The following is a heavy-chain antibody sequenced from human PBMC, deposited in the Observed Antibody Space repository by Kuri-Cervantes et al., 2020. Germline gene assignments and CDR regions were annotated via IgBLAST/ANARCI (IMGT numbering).Heavy chain of an antibody. D-gene: IGHD3-10*01. V-gene: IGHV1-3*01. J-gene: IGHJ4*02. CDR3: ARPRGVEGRENYFDY. Sequence: ASVKVSCKASGYTFTYRYLHWVRQAPGQRLEWMGWINAGNGNTKYSQKFQGRVTITRDTSASTAYMELSSLRSEDTAVYYSARPRGVEGRENYFDYWGQGTLVTVSS. CDR1: GYTFTYRY. CDR2: INAGNGNT.